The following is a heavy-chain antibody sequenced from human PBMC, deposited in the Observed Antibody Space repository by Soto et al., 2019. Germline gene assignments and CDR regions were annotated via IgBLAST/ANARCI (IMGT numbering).Heavy chain of an antibody. Sequence: SETLSLTCTVSGGSISSSSYYWGWIRQPPGKGLEWIGSIYYSGSTYYNPSLKSRVTISVDTSKNQFSLKLSSVTAADTAVYYCARHPAVACNNWFAPWGKVTLVTVSS. CDR1: GGSISSSSYY. CDR2: IYYSGST. D-gene: IGHD6-19*01. J-gene: IGHJ5*02. V-gene: IGHV4-39*01. CDR3: ARHPAVACNNWFAP.